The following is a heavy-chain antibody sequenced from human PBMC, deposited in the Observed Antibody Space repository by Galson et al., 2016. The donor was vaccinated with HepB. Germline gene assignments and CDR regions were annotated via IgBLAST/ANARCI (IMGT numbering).Heavy chain of an antibody. CDR1: GFTFSNYD. Sequence: SLRLSCAASGFTFSNYDMHWVRQAPGKGLEWVSAIGLAGDTYYPGPVKGRFTISRENAKDSLYLQMNSLRAGDTAMYYCARGLLWFGELSSDDAFDIWGPGTMVTVSS. J-gene: IGHJ3*02. D-gene: IGHD3-10*01. V-gene: IGHV3-13*04. CDR2: IGLAGDT. CDR3: ARGLLWFGELSSDDAFDI.